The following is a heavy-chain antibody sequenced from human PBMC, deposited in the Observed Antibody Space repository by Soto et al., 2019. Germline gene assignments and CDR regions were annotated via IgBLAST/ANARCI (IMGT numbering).Heavy chain of an antibody. CDR2: IYYSGST. V-gene: IGHV4-28*01. CDR3: ARSESSGDCCTFDY. CDR1: GYSISSSNW. D-gene: IGHD2-21*02. Sequence: QVQLQESGPGLVKPSDTLSLTCAVSGYSISSSNWWGWIRQPPGKGLEWIGYIYYSGSTYYNPSLKLRVTMSVDTSKNQFSLKLSSVTAVDTAVYYCARSESSGDCCTFDYWGQGTLVTVSS. J-gene: IGHJ4*02.